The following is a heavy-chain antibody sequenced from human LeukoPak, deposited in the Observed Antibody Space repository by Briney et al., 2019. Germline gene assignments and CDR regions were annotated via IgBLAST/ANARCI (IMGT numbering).Heavy chain of an antibody. CDR3: ARDRWGSSWFFDY. CDR1: GYTFTGYC. V-gene: IGHV1-2*02. CDR2: INSNSGGT. D-gene: IGHD6-13*01. Sequence: ASVKVSCKASGYTFTGYCMHWARQAPGQGLEWMGWINSNSGGTNYAQKFQGRVTMTRDTSISTAYMELSRLRSDDTAVYYCARDRWGSSWFFDYWGQGTLVTVSS. J-gene: IGHJ4*02.